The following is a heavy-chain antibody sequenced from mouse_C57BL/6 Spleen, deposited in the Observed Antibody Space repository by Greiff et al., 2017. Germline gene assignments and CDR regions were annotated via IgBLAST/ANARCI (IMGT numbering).Heavy chain of an antibody. D-gene: IGHD1-1*01. CDR1: GYAFSSYW. Sequence: QVQLQQSGAELVKPGASVKISCKASGYAFSSYWMNWVKQRPGKGLEWIGQIYPGDGDTNYNGKFKGKATLTADKSSSTAYMQLSSLTSEDAAVYVCARRIYYYGSSSPYYAMDYWGQGTSVTVSS. V-gene: IGHV1-80*01. CDR2: IYPGDGDT. CDR3: ARRIYYYGSSSPYYAMDY. J-gene: IGHJ4*01.